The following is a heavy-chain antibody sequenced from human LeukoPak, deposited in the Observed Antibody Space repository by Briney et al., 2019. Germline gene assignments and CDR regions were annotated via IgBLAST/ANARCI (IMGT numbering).Heavy chain of an antibody. CDR3: ATVYDSSGYTFDY. V-gene: IGHV1-2*02. Sequence: ASVKVSCTASGYTFTGYYMHWVRQAPGQGLECMGWINPNSGGTNYAQKFQGRVTMTRDTSISTAYMELSRLRSDDTAVYYCATVYDSSGYTFDYWGQGTLVTVSS. D-gene: IGHD3-22*01. CDR1: GYTFTGYY. CDR2: INPNSGGT. J-gene: IGHJ4*02.